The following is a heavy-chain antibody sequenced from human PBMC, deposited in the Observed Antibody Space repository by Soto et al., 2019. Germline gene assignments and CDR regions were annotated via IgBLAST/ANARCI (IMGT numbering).Heavy chain of an antibody. V-gene: IGHV4-30-4*01. D-gene: IGHD3-22*01. CDR1: GDSVSGGDSY. CDR3: VRGGNPYHYATSGPGTFDK. J-gene: IGHJ4*02. Sequence: QVQLQESGPGLVKPSQTLSLTCTVSGDSVSGGDSYWSWIRQPPGKALEWIGYTSFSGYTSYTPSLKSRVTISVDMSKSQFSLILTSVTAADTAIYYCVRGGNPYHYATSGPGTFDKWGQGTLVSVSS. CDR2: TSFSGYT.